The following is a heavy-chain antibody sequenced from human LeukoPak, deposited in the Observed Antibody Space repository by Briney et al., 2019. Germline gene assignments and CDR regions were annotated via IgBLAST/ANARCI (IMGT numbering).Heavy chain of an antibody. CDR3: TTEIVVVSRSVIDYFDY. CDR2: IKTKTDGGTT. CDR1: GFTFSNAW. Sequence: GGSLRLSCAASGFTFSNAWMTWVRQAPGKGLEWVGRIKTKTDGGTTDYAAPVRGRFTISRDDSKNTLHLQMNSLKTEDTAVYYCTTEIVVVSRSVIDYFDYWGQGILVTVSS. D-gene: IGHD3-22*01. V-gene: IGHV3-15*01. J-gene: IGHJ4*02.